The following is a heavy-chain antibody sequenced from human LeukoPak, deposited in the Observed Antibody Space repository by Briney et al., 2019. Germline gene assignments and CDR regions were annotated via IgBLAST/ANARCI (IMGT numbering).Heavy chain of an antibody. V-gene: IGHV4-30-2*01. CDR2: IYHSGST. D-gene: IGHD3-9*01. J-gene: IGHJ3*02. CDR3: ARVRSPYDILTGYYMDDAFDI. CDR1: GGSISSGGYS. Sequence: SETLSLTCAVSGGSISSGGYSWRWLRQPPGKGLEWIGYIYHSGSTYYHPSLKSRVTISVDRSKNQFSLKLSSVTAADTAVYYCARVRSPYDILTGYYMDDAFDIWGQGTMVTVPS.